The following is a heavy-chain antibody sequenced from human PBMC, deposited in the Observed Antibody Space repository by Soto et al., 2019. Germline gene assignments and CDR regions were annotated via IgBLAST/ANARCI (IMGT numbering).Heavy chain of an antibody. V-gene: IGHV3-74*01. CDR3: ARGWFGPDV. CDR1: EFTFSGRS. D-gene: IGHD3-10*01. CDR2: IDKVGTAS. J-gene: IGHJ6*03. Sequence: EVQLVESGGGLVQPGGSVRLSCAASEFTFSGRSVPWVRQAPGKGLVWVSGIDKVGTASTYADSVKGRFPSSRDNAKNTVYLQMNSLRVEDTAVYYCARGWFGPDVWGKGTTVTVSS.